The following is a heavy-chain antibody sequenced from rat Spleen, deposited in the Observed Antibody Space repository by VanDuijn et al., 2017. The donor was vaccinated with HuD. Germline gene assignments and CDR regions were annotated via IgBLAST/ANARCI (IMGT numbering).Heavy chain of an antibody. D-gene: IGHD1-7*01. CDR2: ISYSGST. CDR1: GYSITSNY. V-gene: IGHV3-1*01. Sequence: VQLQESGPGLVKPSQSLSLTCSVTGYSITSNYWGWIRKFPGNKMEWMGYISYSGSTSYNPSLKSRISITRDTSKNQFFLQLTSVTTEDTATYYCARYRNSMGLFDYWGQGLMVTVSS. CDR3: ARYRNSMGLFDY. J-gene: IGHJ2*01.